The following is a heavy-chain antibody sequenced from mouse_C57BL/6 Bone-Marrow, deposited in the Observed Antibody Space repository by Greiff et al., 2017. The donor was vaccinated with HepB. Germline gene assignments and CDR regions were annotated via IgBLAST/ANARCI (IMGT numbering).Heavy chain of an antibody. Sequence: QVQLQQSGAELVRPGNSVKMSCKASGYTFTNYWIGWAKQRPGHGLEWIGDIYPGGGYTNYNEKFKGKATLTADKSSSTAYMQFSSLTSEDSAIYYCARGDTVVADYAMDYWGQGTSVTVSS. CDR1: GYTFTNYW. CDR2: IYPGGGYT. D-gene: IGHD1-1*01. J-gene: IGHJ4*01. V-gene: IGHV1-63*01. CDR3: ARGDTVVADYAMDY.